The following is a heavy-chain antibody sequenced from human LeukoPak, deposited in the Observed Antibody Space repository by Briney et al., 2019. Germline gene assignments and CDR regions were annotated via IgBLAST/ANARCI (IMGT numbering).Heavy chain of an antibody. CDR2: IYYSGRT. J-gene: IGHJ4*02. V-gene: IGHV4-39*01. D-gene: IGHD1-7*01. CDR1: GGSISSSSYY. Sequence: KTSETLSLTCTVSGGSISSSSYYWGWIRQPPGKGLEWIGTIYYSGRTYYNPSLKSRVTISVDTSKNQFSLKLSSVTAGDTAVYNWARQSSPGLELRRAHFDYWGQGTLVTVSS. CDR3: ARQSSPGLELRRAHFDY.